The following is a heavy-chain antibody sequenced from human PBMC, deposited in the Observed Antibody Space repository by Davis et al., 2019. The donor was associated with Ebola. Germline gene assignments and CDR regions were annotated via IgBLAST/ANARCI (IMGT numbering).Heavy chain of an antibody. V-gene: IGHV3-20*04. CDR3: ARGRPLFIVATFTQYNWFDP. CDR1: GSTFDDYG. Sequence: GESLKISCAASGSTFDDYGMSWVRQAPGKGLEWVSGINWNGGSTGYADSVKGRFTISRDNAKNSLYLQMNSLRAEDTALYYCARGRPLFIVATFTQYNWFDPWGQGTLVTVSS. D-gene: IGHD5-12*01. J-gene: IGHJ5*02. CDR2: INWNGGST.